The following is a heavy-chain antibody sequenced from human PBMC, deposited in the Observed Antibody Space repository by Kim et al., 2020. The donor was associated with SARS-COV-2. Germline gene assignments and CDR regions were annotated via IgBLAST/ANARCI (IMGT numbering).Heavy chain of an antibody. J-gene: IGHJ4*02. Sequence: GGSLRLSCAASGFTFSSYSMNWVRQAPGKGLEWVSSISSSSSYIYYADSVKGRFTISRDNAKNSLYLQMNSLRAEDTAVYYCARVANWNYGPNDDYWGQGTLVTVSS. CDR1: GFTFSSYS. D-gene: IGHD1-7*01. CDR2: ISSSSSYI. CDR3: ARVANWNYGPNDDY. V-gene: IGHV3-21*01.